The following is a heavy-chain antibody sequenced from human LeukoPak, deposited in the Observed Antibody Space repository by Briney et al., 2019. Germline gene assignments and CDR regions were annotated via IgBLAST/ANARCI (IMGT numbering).Heavy chain of an antibody. CDR2: INPNSGGT. J-gene: IGHJ4*02. Sequence: ASVKVSCKASGYTFTGYYMHWVRQAPGQGLEWMGWINPNSGGTNYAQKFQGRVTMTRDTSISTAYMQWSSLKASDTAMYFCARQGELRRDFDYWGQGTLVTVSS. V-gene: IGHV1-2*02. D-gene: IGHD1-7*01. CDR3: ARQGELRRDFDY. CDR1: GYTFTGYY.